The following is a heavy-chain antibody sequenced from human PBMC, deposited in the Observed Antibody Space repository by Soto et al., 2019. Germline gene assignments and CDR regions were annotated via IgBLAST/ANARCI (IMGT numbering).Heavy chain of an antibody. Sequence: QVHLVQSGAEVKKAGSSVKVSCKAPGGTFKNNGISWVRQAPGQGLEWMGGIIPVFGTTDYAQKFQGRLIISADDFTSTVYMELSRRRYEDTAVYYCARENGVAVATILYYFAYWGPGNLVTVCS. J-gene: IGHJ4*02. CDR1: GGTFKNNG. CDR3: ARENGVAVATILYYFAY. V-gene: IGHV1-69*01. CDR2: IIPVFGTT. D-gene: IGHD5-12*01.